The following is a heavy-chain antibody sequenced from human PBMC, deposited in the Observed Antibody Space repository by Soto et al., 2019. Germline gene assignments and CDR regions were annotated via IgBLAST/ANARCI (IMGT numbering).Heavy chain of an antibody. CDR3: AIPPPIEVAGPDY. V-gene: IGHV4-39*02. Sequence: SXTCTVAGGSISGSPYHWGWIRQPPGKGLEWIGSIDDSGKVYYNPSLTGRATLLVDTSKNRFSLNLNSVTAADTAVYYCAIPPPIEVAGPDYWGQGTLVTVSS. CDR2: IDDSGKV. J-gene: IGHJ4*02. D-gene: IGHD6-19*01. CDR1: GGSISGSPYH.